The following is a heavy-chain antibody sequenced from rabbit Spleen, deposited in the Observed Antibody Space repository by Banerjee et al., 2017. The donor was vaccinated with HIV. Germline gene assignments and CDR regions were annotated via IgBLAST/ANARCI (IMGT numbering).Heavy chain of an antibody. CDR3: ARETSSGWGIVSYYFNL. CDR1: GFDFRRNA. D-gene: IGHD4-1*01. CDR2: IYADSSGNT. Sequence: QEQLTETGGGLVQPGGSLTLTCKASGFDFRRNAMCWVRQAPGKGLEWIACIYADSSGNTYYASWAKGRFTISKTSSTTVTLQMTSLTAADTATYFCARETSSGWGIVSYYFNLWGPGTLVTVS. J-gene: IGHJ4*01. V-gene: IGHV1S45*01.